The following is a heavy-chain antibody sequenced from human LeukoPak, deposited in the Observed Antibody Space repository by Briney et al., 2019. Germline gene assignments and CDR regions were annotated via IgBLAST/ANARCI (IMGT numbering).Heavy chain of an antibody. Sequence: GGSLRLSCAASGFTFSNFWMHWVRQAPGKGLVWVSRINSDGSSTSYADSVKGRFTISRDNAKNTLYLQMNSLRAEDTAVYYCARDQEQWLVSPRYYYYGMDVWGQGTTVTVSS. D-gene: IGHD6-19*01. V-gene: IGHV3-74*01. CDR1: GFTFSNFW. J-gene: IGHJ6*02. CDR2: INSDGSST. CDR3: ARDQEQWLVSPRYYYYGMDV.